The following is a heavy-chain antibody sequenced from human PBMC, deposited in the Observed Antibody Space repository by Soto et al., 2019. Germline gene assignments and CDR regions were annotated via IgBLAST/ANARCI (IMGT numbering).Heavy chain of an antibody. CDR3: AIGPRMWLAGGGY. Sequence: PSGTLSLTCAVYGGSFSCYYWSWIRQPPGKGLEWLGEINHSGITDYNPSLKSRITISIDTSKKQFSLKLNSVTAADTAVYYCAIGPRMWLAGGGYWGQGTQVTVSS. J-gene: IGHJ4*02. CDR1: GGSFSCYY. D-gene: IGHD6-19*01. CDR2: INHSGIT. V-gene: IGHV4-34*01.